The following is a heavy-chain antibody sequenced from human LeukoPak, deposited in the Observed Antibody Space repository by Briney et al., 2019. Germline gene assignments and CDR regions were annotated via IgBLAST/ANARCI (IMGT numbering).Heavy chain of an antibody. Sequence: SETLSLTCTVSGDSISSYYWSWIRQPPGKGLEWIGYIYYSGSTNYNPSLKSRVTISVDTSKNQFSLKLSSVTAADTAVYYCARGGSSWYDYWGQGTLVTVSS. D-gene: IGHD6-13*01. J-gene: IGHJ4*02. CDR2: IYYSGST. CDR1: GDSISSYY. V-gene: IGHV4-59*01. CDR3: ARGGSSWYDY.